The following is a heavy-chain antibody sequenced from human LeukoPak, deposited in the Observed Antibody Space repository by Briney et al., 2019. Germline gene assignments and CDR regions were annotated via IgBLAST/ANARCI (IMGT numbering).Heavy chain of an antibody. D-gene: IGHD3-9*01. J-gene: IGHJ4*02. V-gene: IGHV3-7*03. CDR1: GFTFSSYW. CDR2: IEQDGSEK. Sequence: GGSLRLSCAASGFTFSSYWMSWVRQPPGKGLEWVANIEQDGSEKYYVDSVKGRFTISRDNAKNSLYLQMNSLRAEDTAVYYCARDRPYYDILTGFNWGQGTLVTVSS. CDR3: ARDRPYYDILTGFN.